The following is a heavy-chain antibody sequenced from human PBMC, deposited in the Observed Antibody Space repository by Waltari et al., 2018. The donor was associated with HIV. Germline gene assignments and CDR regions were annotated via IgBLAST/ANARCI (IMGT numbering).Heavy chain of an antibody. CDR3: ATCNIGSGWYLKSPIRI. D-gene: IGHD6-19*01. J-gene: IGHJ4*02. Sequence: VQMLESGGDLVQPGGSLRLSCAVSGLNFATSGLGWVRQAPGKGLGWMSAIISCGCQTYYAESVKGRFIISRDNSKKTVTLKLKNLRLGDTAMYYCATCNIGSGWYLKSPIRIWGQGTLVTVS. CDR2: IISCGCQT. CDR1: GLNFATSG. V-gene: IGHV3-23*01.